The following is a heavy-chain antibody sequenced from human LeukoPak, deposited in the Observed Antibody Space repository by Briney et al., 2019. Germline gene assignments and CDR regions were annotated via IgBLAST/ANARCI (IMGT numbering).Heavy chain of an antibody. V-gene: IGHV4-34*01. D-gene: IGHD3-10*01. Sequence: SETLSLTCAVYGESVTAYYWTWIRQPPGKRLEWIGEVRHSGSTNYNPSLKSRVTMSVDMSKNQFSLKLNSVTAADTAVYYCAGATATGTGRAFHYWAQGNLVPVSS. J-gene: IGHJ4*02. CDR3: AGATATGTGRAFHY. CDR2: VRHSGST. CDR1: GESVTAYY.